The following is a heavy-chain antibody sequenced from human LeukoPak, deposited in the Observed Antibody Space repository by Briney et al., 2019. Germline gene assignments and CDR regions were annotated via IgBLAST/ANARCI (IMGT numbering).Heavy chain of an antibody. CDR3: AGGLAATAY. D-gene: IGHD1-1*01. Sequence: PGGSLRLSCAASGFTFSSYWVHWVRQDPGKGLVWVSRIRSDGSTTSYADSVKGRFTISRDNAQNTLYLQMDNLTAEDTAVHYCAGGLAATAYWGQGTLVTVSS. CDR1: GFTFSSYW. J-gene: IGHJ4*02. CDR2: IRSDGSTT. V-gene: IGHV3-74*01.